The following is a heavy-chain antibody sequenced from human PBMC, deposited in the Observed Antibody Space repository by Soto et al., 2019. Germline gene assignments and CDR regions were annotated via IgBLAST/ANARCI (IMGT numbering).Heavy chain of an antibody. CDR1: GYTFTSYG. CDR3: ARWLQLRPLDY. Sequence: ASVKVSCKASGYTFTSYGISWVRQAPGQGLEWMGWISAYNGNTNYAQKFQGRVTMTTDTSTSTAYMELRSLTSDDTAVYYCARWLQLRPLDYWGQGTLVTVSS. CDR2: ISAYNGNT. V-gene: IGHV1-18*01. D-gene: IGHD1-1*01. J-gene: IGHJ4*02.